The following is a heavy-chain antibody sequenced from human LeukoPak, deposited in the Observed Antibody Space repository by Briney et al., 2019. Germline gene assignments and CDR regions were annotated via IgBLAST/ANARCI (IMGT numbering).Heavy chain of an antibody. CDR3: GRGIQSFDP. CDR1: GYTFTSYF. J-gene: IGHJ5*02. CDR2: INPSGGST. Sequence: ASVKVSCKASGYTFTSYFMHWVRQAPGQGLEWMGIINPSGGSTNYAQKFQDRVTMTRDTSMSTAYMEISRLRYDDTAVYYCGRGIQSFDPWGQGTLVTVSS. V-gene: IGHV1-2*02.